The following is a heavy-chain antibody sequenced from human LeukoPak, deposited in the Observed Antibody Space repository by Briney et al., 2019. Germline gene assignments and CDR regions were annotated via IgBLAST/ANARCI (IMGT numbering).Heavy chain of an antibody. CDR3: ARGAWATRLGS. D-gene: IGHD2-15*01. V-gene: IGHV4-34*01. CDR2: INHGGDA. CDR1: GGSFNYFY. J-gene: IGHJ4*02. Sequence: SETLSLTCVVYGGSFNYFYGTWIRQAPGKGLEWIGEINHGGDANDNPSLKSRVTISMVPSKQQFSLSLSSVTAADTAVYYCARGAWATRLGSWGLGTPVIVSS.